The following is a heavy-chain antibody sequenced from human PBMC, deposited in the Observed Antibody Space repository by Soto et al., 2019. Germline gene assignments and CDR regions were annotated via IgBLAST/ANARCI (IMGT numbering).Heavy chain of an antibody. CDR2: IYYSGTT. J-gene: IGHJ4*02. CDR3: ARGPPLGY. CDR1: GCSISSSSYY. Sequence: PSETLSLTCTVSGCSISSSSYYWGWIRQPPGKGLEWIGYIYYSGTTYYNPSLKSRVTMSVDTSKNQFSLKLTSVTAADTAVYYCARGPPLGYWGQGTLVTVSS. V-gene: IGHV4-39*07.